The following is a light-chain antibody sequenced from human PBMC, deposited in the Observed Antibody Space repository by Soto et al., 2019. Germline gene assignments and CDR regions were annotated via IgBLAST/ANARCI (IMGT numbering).Light chain of an antibody. CDR3: QQYSSWSPIT. CDR1: QSVGYH. J-gene: IGKJ5*01. CDR2: DAS. Sequence: VLTQSPATLSLSQGERATLYCSASQSVGYHLAWYQQKPGQAPRLLIYDASNRATGIPARFSGSGSGTEFTLTISSLQSEDFAVYYCQQYSSWSPITFGQGTRLEIK. V-gene: IGKV3-11*01.